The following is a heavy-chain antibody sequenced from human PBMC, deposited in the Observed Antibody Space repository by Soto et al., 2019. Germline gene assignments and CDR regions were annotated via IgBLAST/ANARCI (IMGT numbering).Heavy chain of an antibody. J-gene: IGHJ5*02. V-gene: IGHV1-69*13. CDR2: IIPIFGTA. CDR3: ARLRYFDWLTGGEPNWFDP. D-gene: IGHD3-9*01. Sequence: SVKLSCKASGGTFSSYAISWVRQAPGQGLEWMGGIIPIFGTANYAQKFQGRVTITADESTSTAYMELSSLRSEDTAVYYCARLRYFDWLTGGEPNWFDPWGQGTLVTVSS. CDR1: GGTFSSYA.